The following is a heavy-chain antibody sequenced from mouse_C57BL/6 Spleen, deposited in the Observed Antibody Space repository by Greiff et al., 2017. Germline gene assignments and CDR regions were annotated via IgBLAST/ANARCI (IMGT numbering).Heavy chain of an antibody. CDR1: GYSITSGYY. V-gene: IGHV3-6*01. CDR3: ARVGVVEYYFDY. Sequence: VQLQQSGPGLVKPSQSLSLTCSVTGYSITSGYYWNWIRQFPGNKLEWMGYISYDGSNNYNPSLKNRISITRDTSKNQFFLKLNSVTTEDTATYYCARVGVVEYYFDYWGQGTTLTVSS. CDR2: ISYDGSN. J-gene: IGHJ2*01. D-gene: IGHD1-1*01.